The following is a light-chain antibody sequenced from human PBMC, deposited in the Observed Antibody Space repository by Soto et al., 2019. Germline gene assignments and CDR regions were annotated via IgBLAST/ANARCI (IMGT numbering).Light chain of an antibody. J-gene: IGLJ1*01. Sequence: SVLPQPASVSGSPGQSITISCPETTSDVGGYNYVSWYQHHQGKAPKLMIYDVSNRPSGVSNRFSGSKSGNTASLIISGLQAEDEADYYCSYSATTEILTIYVYGTLTNVTVL. CDR1: TSDVGGYNY. CDR3: SYSATTEILTIYV. V-gene: IGLV2-14*03. CDR2: DVS.